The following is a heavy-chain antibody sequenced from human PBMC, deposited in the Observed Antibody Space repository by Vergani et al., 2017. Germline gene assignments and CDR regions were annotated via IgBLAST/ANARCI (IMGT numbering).Heavy chain of an antibody. J-gene: IGHJ3*01. V-gene: IGHV2-5*01. D-gene: IGHD3-9*01. CDR2: VYWYDDE. CDR3: VHRLGYFDWDGAFDV. Sequence: QITLRESGPTLVKPTQTLTLTCTFSGFSLTTGGEGVGWIRQPPGRALEWLAFVYWYDDERYSPSLKSRVTITKDTSKNEVILTMATMDPVDTATYYCVHRLGYFDWDGAFDVWGPGTMVTVSS. CDR1: GFSLTTGGEG.